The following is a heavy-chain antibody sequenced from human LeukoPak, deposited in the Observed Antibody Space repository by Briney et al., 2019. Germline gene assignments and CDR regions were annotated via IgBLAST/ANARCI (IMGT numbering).Heavy chain of an antibody. J-gene: IGHJ4*02. CDR3: ATSRGAGRTQSNYVGFPAITKSLDY. D-gene: IGHD4-23*01. CDR2: LNPNSGGT. CDR1: GYSFNDYY. Sequence: ASVKVSCKTSGYSFNDYYIHWVRQAPGQGLEWMGWLNPNSGGTKFAQIFQGRVTMTRDTSISTGYMVLSSLRYDDTAVYYCATSRGAGRTQSNYVGFPAITKSLDYWGQGTLVSVSS. V-gene: IGHV1-2*02.